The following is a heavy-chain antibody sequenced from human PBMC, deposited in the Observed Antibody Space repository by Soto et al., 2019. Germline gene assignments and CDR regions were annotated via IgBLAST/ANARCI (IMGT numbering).Heavy chain of an antibody. CDR1: GGSISSSNW. V-gene: IGHV4-4*02. CDR3: ARCRDY. Sequence: QVQLQQSGPGLVKPSGTLSLTCAVSGGSISSSNWWSWVRKPPGEVLEWIGEIYHSGSTNYNPSPKSRVTISVDKSKNQSSLTLTSVTSADPAVYYCARCRDYWGQGTLVTVSS. CDR2: IYHSGST. J-gene: IGHJ4*02.